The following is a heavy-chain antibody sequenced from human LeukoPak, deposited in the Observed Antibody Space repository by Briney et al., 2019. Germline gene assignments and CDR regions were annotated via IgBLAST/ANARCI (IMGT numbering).Heavy chain of an antibody. V-gene: IGHV4-4*09. J-gene: IGHJ6*04. CDR3: ARQGWYRSALSG. D-gene: IGHD6-25*01. CDR2: IYASGST. Sequence: SETLSVTCTVSGVSISSYYWSWIRLPPGKGLECIWYIYASGSTNYNPSLESRVTISLDTSRNQFSLRLNSVTAADTAVYYCARQGWYRSALSGCGKATTVTVSS. CDR1: GVSISSYY.